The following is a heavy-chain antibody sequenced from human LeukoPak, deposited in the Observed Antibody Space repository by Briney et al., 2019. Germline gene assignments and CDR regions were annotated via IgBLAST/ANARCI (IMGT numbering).Heavy chain of an antibody. V-gene: IGHV3-49*04. CDR3: TSYIAVAGTSFDY. CDR1: GFTFGDYA. D-gene: IGHD6-19*01. J-gene: IGHJ4*02. CDR2: IRSKAYGGTT. Sequence: PGGSLRLSCTASGFTFGDYAMSWVRQAPGKGLEWVGFIRSKAYGGTTEYAASVKGRFTISRDDSKSIAYLQMNSLKTEDTAVYYCTSYIAVAGTSFDYWGQGTLVTVSS.